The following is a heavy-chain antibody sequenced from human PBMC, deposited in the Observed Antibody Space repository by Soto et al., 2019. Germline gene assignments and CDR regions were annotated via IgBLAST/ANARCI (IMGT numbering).Heavy chain of an antibody. J-gene: IGHJ5*02. V-gene: IGHV4-34*01. CDR1: GGSFSGYY. D-gene: IGHD1-26*01. CDR2: INHSGST. CDR3: ARAASGYSGSYTRRNWFDP. Sequence: SETLSLTCAVYGGSFSGYYWTWIRQPPGTGLEWIGEINHSGSTNYNPSLKSRVTISVDTSKNQFSLKLSSVTAADTAVYYCARAASGYSGSYTRRNWFDPWGQGTLVTVSS.